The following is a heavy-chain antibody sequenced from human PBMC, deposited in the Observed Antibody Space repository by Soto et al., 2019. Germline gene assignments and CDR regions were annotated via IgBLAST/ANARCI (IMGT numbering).Heavy chain of an antibody. CDR2: IYYSGNT. CDR3: ARTLNYYHNSAYYSYFDY. D-gene: IGHD3-22*01. V-gene: IGHV4-39*07. CDR1: GGSISSSSYY. Sequence: SETLSLTCTVSGGSISSSSYYWGWIRQPPGKGLEWIGSIYYSGNTNYNPSLKSRVTISVDTSKNQFSLKLSSVTAAETAVYFCARTLNYYHNSAYYSYFDYWGQGTLVTVSS. J-gene: IGHJ4*02.